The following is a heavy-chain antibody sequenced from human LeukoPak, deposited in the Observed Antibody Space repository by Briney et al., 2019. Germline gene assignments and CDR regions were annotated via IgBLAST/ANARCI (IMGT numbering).Heavy chain of an antibody. CDR3: ARSFMIVGMHYFDY. CDR1: GGTFSSYA. D-gene: IGHD3-22*01. Sequence: ASVKVSCKASGGTFSSYAISWVRQAPGQGLEWMGGIIPIFGTANYAQKFQGRITITADESTSTAYMELSSLRSEDTAVYYCARSFMIVGMHYFDYWGQGTLVTVSS. V-gene: IGHV1-69*13. CDR2: IIPIFGTA. J-gene: IGHJ4*02.